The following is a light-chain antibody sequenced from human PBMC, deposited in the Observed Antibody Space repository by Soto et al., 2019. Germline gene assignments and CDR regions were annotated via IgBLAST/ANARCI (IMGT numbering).Light chain of an antibody. CDR2: AAS. J-gene: IGKJ5*01. Sequence: DIQMTQSPSSLSASVGDRVTITCRASQSISSSLNWYQLKPGKAPKLLIYAASSLQSGVPSRFSGSGSGTDFTLTISSLQPEDFATYFCQQSYSIPPITFGQGTRLEIK. V-gene: IGKV1-39*01. CDR3: QQSYSIPPIT. CDR1: QSISSS.